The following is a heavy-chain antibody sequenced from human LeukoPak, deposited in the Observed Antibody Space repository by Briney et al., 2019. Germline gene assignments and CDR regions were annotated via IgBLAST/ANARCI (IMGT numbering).Heavy chain of an antibody. D-gene: IGHD4-17*01. J-gene: IGHJ4*02. CDR3: AKHYGDYVGFFDY. CDR1: GYSFTNYW. Sequence: GESLRISCKGSGYSFTNYWISWVRQMSGKGLEWMGTIDPSDSYTNYRPSFQGHVTISADKSTSTAYLQWGSLKASDTAMYYCAKHYGDYVGFFDYWGQGTLVTVSS. CDR2: IDPSDSYT. V-gene: IGHV5-10-1*01.